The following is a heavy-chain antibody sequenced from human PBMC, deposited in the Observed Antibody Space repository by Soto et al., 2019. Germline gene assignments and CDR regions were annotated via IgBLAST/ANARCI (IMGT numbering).Heavy chain of an antibody. CDR3: AREQVVVVPAAPPNYYYYMDV. D-gene: IGHD2-2*01. CDR1: GYTCTSYA. Sequence: GASVKVSCKASGYTCTSYAMHWVRQAPGQRLEWMGWINAGNGNTKYSQKFQGRVTITRDTSASTAYMELSSLRSEDTAVYYCAREQVVVVPAAPPNYYYYMDVWGKGTTVTVSS. CDR2: INAGNGNT. J-gene: IGHJ6*03. V-gene: IGHV1-3*01.